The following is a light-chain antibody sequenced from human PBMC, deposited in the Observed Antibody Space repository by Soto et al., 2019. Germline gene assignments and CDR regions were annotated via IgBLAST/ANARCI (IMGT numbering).Light chain of an antibody. V-gene: IGKV1-16*01. CDR2: AAS. CDR3: QQYKSYRT. Sequence: DIQMTQSPSSLSASVGDRVTITCRASQSIGKHLNWYQQKPGKAPKFLIYAASSLQSGVPSRFSGSGSGTEFTLTISSLQPDDFATYYCQQYKSYRTFGQGTKVDIK. J-gene: IGKJ1*01. CDR1: QSIGKH.